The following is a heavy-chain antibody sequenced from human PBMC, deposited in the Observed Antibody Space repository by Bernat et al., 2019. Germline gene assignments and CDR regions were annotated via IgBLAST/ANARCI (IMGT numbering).Heavy chain of an antibody. CDR2: IFYSGST. CDR3: AAGGDFFDY. CDR1: SASISSGGYY. D-gene: IGHD3-16*01. Sequence: QVQLQESGPGLVKPSQTLSLSCTVSSASISSGGYYWSWYRQRPGKGLEWIVYIFYSGSTYYNPSLKSRVIISVDASKNQFSLKLSSVASADTAVYYCAAGGDFFDYWGQGTLVTVSS. J-gene: IGHJ4*02. V-gene: IGHV4-31*03.